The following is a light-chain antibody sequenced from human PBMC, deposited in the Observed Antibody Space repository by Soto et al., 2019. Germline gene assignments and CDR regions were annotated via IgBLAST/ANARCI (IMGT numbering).Light chain of an antibody. V-gene: IGLV2-11*01. CDR1: SSDVGGYDY. J-gene: IGLJ1*01. CDR3: CSYAGSYTFV. CDR2: NVN. Sequence: ALTQPRSVSGSPGQSVTVSCTGTSSDVGGYDYVSWYQQHPGKAPKRIIHNVNKRPSGVPDRFSGSKSVNTASLTISGLQAADEADYYCCSYAGSYTFVFGSGTKGTVL.